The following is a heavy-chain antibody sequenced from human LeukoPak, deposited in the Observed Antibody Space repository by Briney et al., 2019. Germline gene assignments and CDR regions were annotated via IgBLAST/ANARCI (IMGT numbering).Heavy chain of an antibody. Sequence: PGGSLRLSCAASGFTFSGYEMNWVRQAPGKGLEWVSYISSSGSTIYYADSVKGRFTISRDNAKNSLYLQMNSLRAEDTAVYYCARDYSVGGSFDYWGQGTLVTVSS. D-gene: IGHD1-26*01. V-gene: IGHV3-48*03. J-gene: IGHJ4*02. CDR3: ARDYSVGGSFDY. CDR1: GFTFSGYE. CDR2: ISSSGSTI.